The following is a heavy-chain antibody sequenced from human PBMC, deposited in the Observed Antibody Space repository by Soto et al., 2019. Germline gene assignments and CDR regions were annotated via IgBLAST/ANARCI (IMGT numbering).Heavy chain of an antibody. V-gene: IGHV1-58*01. CDR2: IVVGSGNT. D-gene: IGHD6-25*01. J-gene: IGHJ6*02. Sequence: GASVKVSCKASGFTFTSSAVQWVRQARGQRLEWIGWIVVGSGNTNYAQKFRERVTITRDMSTSTAYMELSSLRSEDTAAYYCAADLLSAAEFVNYYYYGMDVRGQGTTVTVSS. CDR1: GFTFTSSA. CDR3: AADLLSAAEFVNYYYYGMDV.